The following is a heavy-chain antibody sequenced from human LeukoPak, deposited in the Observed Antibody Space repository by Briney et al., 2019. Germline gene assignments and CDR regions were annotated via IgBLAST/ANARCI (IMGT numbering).Heavy chain of an antibody. CDR2: AHYSGST. V-gene: IGHV4-39*07. D-gene: IGHD1-7*01. Sequence: SETLSLTCTVSGGSISSSCCSWGWIRQPPGKGLEWIGSAHYSGSTYYNPSLKSRVTISVDTSKKQFSLTLSSVTAADTAVYYCARLTGTYYYYYMDVWGKGTTVTVSS. CDR1: GGSISSSCCS. J-gene: IGHJ6*03. CDR3: ARLTGTYYYYYMDV.